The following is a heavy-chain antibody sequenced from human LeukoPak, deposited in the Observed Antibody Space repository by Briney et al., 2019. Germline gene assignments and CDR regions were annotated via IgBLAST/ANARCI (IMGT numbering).Heavy chain of an antibody. CDR2: ISSSGGTT. CDR3: ARGVSTVY. J-gene: IGHJ4*02. Sequence: GGSLRLSCVASGFTFSSYAMHWVRQAPGKGLEYVAVISSSGGTTYYANSVKGRFTISRDNSKKTLYRQMGSLRPEDMAVYYCARGVSTVYWGQGTLVTVSS. D-gene: IGHD4-11*01. CDR1: GFTFSSYA. V-gene: IGHV3-64*01.